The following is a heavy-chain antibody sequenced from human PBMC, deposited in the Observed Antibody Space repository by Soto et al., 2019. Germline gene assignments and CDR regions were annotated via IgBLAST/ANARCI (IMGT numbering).Heavy chain of an antibody. CDR3: AHIPNYYQYDWFDP. Sequence: QITLKESCPTLVKPTQTLTLTCTFSGFSLTTRGVGVGWIRQPPGTALECLALIYWDDDKRYSPSLQSRLSITKDTSKNQVVLTMTNVDPVDTATYYCAHIPNYYQYDWFDPWGQGTLVSVS. CDR1: GFSLTTRGVG. J-gene: IGHJ5*02. D-gene: IGHD3-16*01. V-gene: IGHV2-5*02. CDR2: IYWDDDK.